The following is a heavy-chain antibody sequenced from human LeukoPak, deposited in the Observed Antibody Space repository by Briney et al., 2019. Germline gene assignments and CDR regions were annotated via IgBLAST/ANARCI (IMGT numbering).Heavy chain of an antibody. D-gene: IGHD2-2*01. CDR1: GGSISSYY. Sequence: SETLSLTCTVSGGSISSYYWSWIRQPPGKGLEWIGCIYYSGSTNYNPSLKSRVTISVDTSKNQFSLKLSSVTAADTAVYYCASCSSTSWYAGDWFDPWGQGTLVTVSS. V-gene: IGHV4-59*08. J-gene: IGHJ5*02. CDR3: ASCSSTSWYAGDWFDP. CDR2: IYYSGST.